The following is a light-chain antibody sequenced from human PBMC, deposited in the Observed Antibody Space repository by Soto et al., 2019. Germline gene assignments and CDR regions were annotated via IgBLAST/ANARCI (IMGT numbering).Light chain of an antibody. V-gene: IGKV3-20*01. J-gene: IGKJ1*01. CDR2: GPS. Sequence: PATLSVSHVERATLSCRSSQSVSSSYLAWYQQKPGQAPRLLIHGPSRRATGIPDRFSASGSGTDFTLTISRLEPEDFAVYYCQQYGSSPFPFGQGTKVDI. CDR1: QSVSSSY. CDR3: QQYGSSPFP.